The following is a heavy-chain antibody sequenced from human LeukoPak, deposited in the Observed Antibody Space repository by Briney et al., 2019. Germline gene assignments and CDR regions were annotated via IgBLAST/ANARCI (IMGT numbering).Heavy chain of an antibody. Sequence: SETLSLTCTVSGGSISSYYWSWIRQPPGKGLEWIGYIYYSGSINYNPSLKSRVTISVDTSKSQFSLKLSSVTAADTAVYYCARHRVAAAGAWGPFDYWGQGTLVTVSS. D-gene: IGHD6-13*01. CDR2: IYYSGSI. CDR3: ARHRVAAAGAWGPFDY. CDR1: GGSISSYY. J-gene: IGHJ4*02. V-gene: IGHV4-59*08.